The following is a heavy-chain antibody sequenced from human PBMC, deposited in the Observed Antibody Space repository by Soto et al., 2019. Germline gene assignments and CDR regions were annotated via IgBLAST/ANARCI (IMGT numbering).Heavy chain of an antibody. Sequence: EVQLLESGGGLVQPGGSLRLSCAASGFTFSSYAMSWVRQAPGKGLEWVSAISGSGGSTYYADSVKGRFTISRDNSKNTLYLQMNGLRAEDTAVYYCAKERPPVPYAEYFHHWARAPWSPSPQ. J-gene: IGHJ1*01. CDR1: GFTFSSYA. CDR3: AKERPPVPYAEYFHH. D-gene: IGHD3-16*01. V-gene: IGHV3-23*01. CDR2: ISGSGGST.